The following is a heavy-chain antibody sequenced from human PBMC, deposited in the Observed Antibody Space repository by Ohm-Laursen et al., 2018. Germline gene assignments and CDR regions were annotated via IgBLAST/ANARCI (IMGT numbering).Heavy chain of an antibody. V-gene: IGHV3-66*01. D-gene: IGHD4-17*01. CDR2: IHSGGNT. J-gene: IGHJ4*02. Sequence: GSLRLSCAAPAFTVSSHYMSWVRQAPGKGLESVSLIHSGGNTYYSDSVKGRFTISRDISKNTLFLQMNSLRGEDSAVYYCARGAGYGDYLYYFDYWGQGTLVTVSS. CDR1: AFTVSSHY. CDR3: ARGAGYGDYLYYFDY.